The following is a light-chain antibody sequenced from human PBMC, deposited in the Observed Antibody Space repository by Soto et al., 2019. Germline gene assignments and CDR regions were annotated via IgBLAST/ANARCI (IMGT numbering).Light chain of an antibody. CDR2: RNN. V-gene: IGLV1-47*01. J-gene: IGLJ1*01. Sequence: QSVLTQPPSTSVTPRPRVTISFSGSSSTIGINYVYWYQQLPGTAPKLLIYRNNQRPSGVPDRFSGSKSGTSASLAISGLRSEDEADYYCAAWDDSLSGQVFGTGNKVTVL. CDR1: SSTIGINY. CDR3: AAWDDSLSGQV.